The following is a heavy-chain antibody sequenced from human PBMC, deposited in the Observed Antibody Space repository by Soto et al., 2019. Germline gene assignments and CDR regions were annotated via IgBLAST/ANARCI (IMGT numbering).Heavy chain of an antibody. V-gene: IGHV3-33*01. Sequence: QVQLVESGGGVVQPGRSLRLSCAASGFTFSSYGMHWVRQAPGKGLEWVAVIWYDGSNKYYADSVKGRFTISRDNSKNTLYLQMNSLRAEDTAVYYWARGIQLWSEGFDYWGQGTLVTVSS. J-gene: IGHJ4*02. CDR1: GFTFSSYG. CDR3: ARGIQLWSEGFDY. D-gene: IGHD5-18*01. CDR2: IWYDGSNK.